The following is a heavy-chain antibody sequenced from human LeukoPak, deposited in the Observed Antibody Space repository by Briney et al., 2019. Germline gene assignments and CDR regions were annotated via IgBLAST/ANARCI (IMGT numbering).Heavy chain of an antibody. CDR3: ANYRSGGGYYSGLEH. CDR2: TSGSGDIT. Sequence: GGSLRLSCAASGFTFRNYAMTWVRQAPGKGLEWVSRTSGSGDITLYADSVKGRFTISRTNSENRLYLQMNSLRADDAGVYYCANYRSGGGYYSGLEHWGQGTLVAVSS. J-gene: IGHJ1*01. D-gene: IGHD2-15*01. V-gene: IGHV3-23*01. CDR1: GFTFRNYA.